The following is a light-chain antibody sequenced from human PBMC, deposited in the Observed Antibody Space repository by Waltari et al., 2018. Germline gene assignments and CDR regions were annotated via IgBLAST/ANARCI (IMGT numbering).Light chain of an antibody. V-gene: IGLV1-47*01. CDR3: ATWDDSLTAWV. J-gene: IGLJ3*02. Sequence: QSVLTQPPSTSGTPGQRVHISCSGSSSNIGPYYVSWYHQLPGTAPKLLIYRNNQRPSGVPDRFSGSKSGTSASLAISGLRSEDEADYYCATWDDSLTAWVFGGGTKLTVL. CDR2: RNN. CDR1: SSNIGPYY.